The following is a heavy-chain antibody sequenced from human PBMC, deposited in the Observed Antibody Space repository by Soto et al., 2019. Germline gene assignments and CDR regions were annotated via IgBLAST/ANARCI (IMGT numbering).Heavy chain of an antibody. Sequence: PGGSLRLSCSACGFIFSNYAMNWFRQAPGKGLEWVSSIGNNGIATYYADSVKGRFSISRDNSKNTLYLQMNSLRAEDTAVYYCASKQRESLVRGANNWFDPWGQGTLVTVSS. J-gene: IGHJ5*02. CDR3: ASKQRESLVRGANNWFDP. D-gene: IGHD3-10*01. CDR1: GFIFSNYA. V-gene: IGHV3-23*01. CDR2: IGNNGIAT.